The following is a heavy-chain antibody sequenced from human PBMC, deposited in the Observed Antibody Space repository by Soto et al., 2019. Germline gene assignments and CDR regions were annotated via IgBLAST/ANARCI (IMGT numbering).Heavy chain of an antibody. V-gene: IGHV3-30-3*01. CDR1: GLTLSNYA. J-gene: IGHJ4*02. CDR2: ISYDGSNR. CDR3: ARVTQAVAADY. Sequence: QVPLVESGGGVVQPGRSLRLSCAASGLTLSNYAMHWVRQAPGKGLEWVAVISYDGSNRYYADSVKGRFTISRDNSKNTLCLQMNSLRAEDTAVYYCARVTQAVAADYWGQGTLVTVSS. D-gene: IGHD6-19*01.